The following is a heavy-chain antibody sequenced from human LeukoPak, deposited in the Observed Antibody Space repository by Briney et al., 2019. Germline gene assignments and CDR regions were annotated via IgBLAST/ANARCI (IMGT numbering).Heavy chain of an antibody. CDR3: AREGHCSSTSCYNYNWFDP. CDR1: GGSISSGDYY. V-gene: IGHV4-30-4*08. J-gene: IGHJ5*02. Sequence: PSETLSLTCTVSGGSISSGDYYWSWIRQPPGKGLEWIGYIYYSGSTYYNPSLKSRVTISVDTSKNQFSLKLSSVTAADTAVYYCAREGHCSSTSCYNYNWFDPWGQGTLVTVSS. CDR2: IYYSGST. D-gene: IGHD2-2*02.